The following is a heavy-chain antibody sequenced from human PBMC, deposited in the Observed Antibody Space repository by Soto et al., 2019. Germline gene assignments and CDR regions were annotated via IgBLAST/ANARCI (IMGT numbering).Heavy chain of an antibody. CDR2: INVGNTKT. D-gene: IGHD3-3*01. CDR1: GYTFTTYA. Sequence: ASVKVSCTTSGYTFTTYAMHWVRQVPGQSLQWMGWINVGNTKTQYSQKFQGRVTLTRDTSASTVYMELRSLKSEDTGVYCCAIRAGVNYDSLYFEYWGQGALVTVSA. V-gene: IGHV1-3*01. CDR3: AIRAGVNYDSLYFEY. J-gene: IGHJ4*02.